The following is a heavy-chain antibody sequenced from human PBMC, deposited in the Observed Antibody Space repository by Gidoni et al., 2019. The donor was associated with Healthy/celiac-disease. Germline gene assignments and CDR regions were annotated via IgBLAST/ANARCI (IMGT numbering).Heavy chain of an antibody. D-gene: IGHD3-22*01. J-gene: IGHJ4*02. Sequence: QVQLQESGPGLVKPSETLSLTCTVSGGSISSYYWSWIRQPPGKGLEWIGYIYYSGSTNYNPSLKSRVTISVDTSKNQFSLKLSSVTAADTAVYYCARGGNYYYDSSGYYYWFFDYWGQGTLVTVSS. CDR1: GGSISSYY. V-gene: IGHV4-59*01. CDR3: ARGGNYYYDSSGYYYWFFDY. CDR2: IYYSGST.